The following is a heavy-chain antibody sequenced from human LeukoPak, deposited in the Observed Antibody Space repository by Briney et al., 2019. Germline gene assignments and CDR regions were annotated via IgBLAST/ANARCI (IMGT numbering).Heavy chain of an antibody. CDR2: IRSKANNYAT. CDR3: SAGPSGWTEFFRH. D-gene: IGHD6-19*01. V-gene: IGHV3-73*01. J-gene: IGHJ1*01. Sequence: GGSLRLSCAAPAFTLSDFTMHWVRQASGKGLEWVARIRSKANNYATEYGASVKGRFTISRDDAKKTAYLQMNSLKTEDTAIYYCSAGPSGWTEFFRHWGQGTLVTVSS. CDR1: AFTLSDFT.